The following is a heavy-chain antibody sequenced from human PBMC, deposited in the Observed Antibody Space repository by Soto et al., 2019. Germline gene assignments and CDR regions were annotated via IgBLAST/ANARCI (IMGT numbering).Heavy chain of an antibody. CDR1: GGSISSYYW. J-gene: IGHJ4*02. CDR2: IYWNDDK. Sequence: TLSLTCTVSGGSISSYYWSWIRQPPGKALELLALIYWNDDKRYSPSLKSRLTITKDTSKNQVVLTMTNMDPVDTATYYCARRIAAAGTIHWGQGTLVTVSS. V-gene: IGHV2-5*01. D-gene: IGHD6-13*01. CDR3: ARRIAAAGTIH.